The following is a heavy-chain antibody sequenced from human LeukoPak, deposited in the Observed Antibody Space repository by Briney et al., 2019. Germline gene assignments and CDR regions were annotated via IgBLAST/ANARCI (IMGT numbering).Heavy chain of an antibody. CDR2: IYNGDNT. D-gene: IGHD6-19*01. Sequence: QSGGSLRLSCAVSGFTVGSIHMAWVRQTPGKGLEWVSVIYNGDNTNYADSVRGRFTISRDNFKNTLYLQMNSLRAEDTAVYYCARASQLLAFDDWGQGTLVTVSS. CDR1: GFTVGSIH. CDR3: ARASQLLAFDD. J-gene: IGHJ4*01. V-gene: IGHV3-66*01.